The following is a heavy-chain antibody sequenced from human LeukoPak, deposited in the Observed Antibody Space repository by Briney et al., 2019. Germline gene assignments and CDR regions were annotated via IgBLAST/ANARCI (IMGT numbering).Heavy chain of an antibody. D-gene: IGHD6-6*01. CDR3: ARTYSSSSSIDY. CDR2: IYYSGST. V-gene: IGHV4-59*01. J-gene: IGHJ4*02. CDR1: GGSISSYY. Sequence: SETLSLTCTVSGGSISSYYWSWIRQPPGKGLEWIGYIYYSGSTNYNPSLKRRVTISVDTSKNQFSLKLSSVTAADTAVYYCARTYSSSSSIDYWGQGTLVTVSS.